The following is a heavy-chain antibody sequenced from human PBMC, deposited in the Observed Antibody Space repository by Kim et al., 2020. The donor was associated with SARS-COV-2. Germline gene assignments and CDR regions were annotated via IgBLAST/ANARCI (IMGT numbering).Heavy chain of an antibody. D-gene: IGHD3-10*01. CDR3: ATSKTYYYGSGSYYGFDY. CDR2: IYYSGST. J-gene: IGHJ4*02. Sequence: SETLSLTCTVSGGSISSSSYYWGWIRQPPGKGLEWIGSIYYSGSTYYNPSLKSRVTISVDTSKNQFSLKLSSVTAADTAVYYCATSKTYYYGSGSYYGFDYWGQGTLVTVSS. CDR1: GGSISSSSYY. V-gene: IGHV4-39*01.